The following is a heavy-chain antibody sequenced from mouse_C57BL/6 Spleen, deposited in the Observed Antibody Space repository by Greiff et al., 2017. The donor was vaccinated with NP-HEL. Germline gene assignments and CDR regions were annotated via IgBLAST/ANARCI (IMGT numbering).Heavy chain of an antibody. D-gene: IGHD1-1*01. CDR1: GYTFTSYG. J-gene: IGHJ1*03. CDR3: ARDYGSSPYWYFDV. Sequence: VQLQQSGAELARPGASVKLSCKASGYTFTSYGISWVKQRTGQGLEWIGEIYPRSGNTYYNEKFKGKATLTADKSSSTAYMELRCLTSEDSAVYFCARDYGSSPYWYFDVWGTGTTVTVSS. V-gene: IGHV1-81*01. CDR2: IYPRSGNT.